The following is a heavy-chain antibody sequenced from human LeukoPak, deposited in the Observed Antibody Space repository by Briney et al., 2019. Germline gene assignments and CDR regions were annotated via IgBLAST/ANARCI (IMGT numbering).Heavy chain of an antibody. D-gene: IGHD6-6*01. CDR1: GFTFSSYS. J-gene: IGHJ6*03. CDR3: ARGGIAARNLYMDV. Sequence: GGSQRLSCAASGFTFSSYSMNWVRQAPGKGLEWVSSISSSSSYIYYADSVKGRFTISRDNAKNSLYLQMNSLRAEDTAVYYCARGGIAARNLYMDVWGKGTTVTVSS. V-gene: IGHV3-21*01. CDR2: ISSSSSYI.